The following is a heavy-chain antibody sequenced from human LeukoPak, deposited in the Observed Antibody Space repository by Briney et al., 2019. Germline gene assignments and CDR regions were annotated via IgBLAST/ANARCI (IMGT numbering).Heavy chain of an antibody. J-gene: IGHJ4*02. CDR3: ARAPTMVRGVIFDY. CDR2: IYYSGST. Sequence: SETLSLTCTVSGGSISSGDCYWSWIRQPPGKGLEWIGYIYYSGSTYYNPSLKSRVTISVDTSKNQFSLKLSSVTAADTAVYYCARAPTMVRGVIFDYWGQGTLVTVSS. D-gene: IGHD3-10*01. V-gene: IGHV4-30-4*01. CDR1: GGSISSGDCY.